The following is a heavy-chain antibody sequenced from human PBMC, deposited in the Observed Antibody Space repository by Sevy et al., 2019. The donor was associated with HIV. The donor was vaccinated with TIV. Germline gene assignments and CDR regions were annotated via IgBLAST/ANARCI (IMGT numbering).Heavy chain of an antibody. CDR1: GDSISGYQ. CDR3: ARDPSGGTFDFDY. J-gene: IGHJ4*02. Sequence: SESLSLTCTVSGDSISGYQWNWIRQSPGKGLEWIGYIYYRGGTHYNPSFESRITISVDTSKNQFSLDVSFVTAADTAVYYRARDPSGGTFDFDYWGQGILVTVSS. D-gene: IGHD2-15*01. CDR2: IYYRGGT. V-gene: IGHV4-59*01.